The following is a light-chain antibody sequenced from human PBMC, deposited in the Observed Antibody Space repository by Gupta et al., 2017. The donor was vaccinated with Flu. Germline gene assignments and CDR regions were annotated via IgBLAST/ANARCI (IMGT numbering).Light chain of an antibody. CDR2: RKN. V-gene: IGLV1-47*01. CDR3: ATWDDSLSGSYV. Sequence: QSVLTQPPSASGTPGQRVTISCSGTSSNIGSNYVYWYQQLPGTAPKLLIYRKNQRHSGVPDRFSGSKSGTSASLAISGLRSEDEADYYCATWDDSLSGSYVFGAGTKVTVL. J-gene: IGLJ1*01. CDR1: SSNIGSNY.